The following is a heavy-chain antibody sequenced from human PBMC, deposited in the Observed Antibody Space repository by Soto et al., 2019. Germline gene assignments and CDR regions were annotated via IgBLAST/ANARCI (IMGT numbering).Heavy chain of an antibody. J-gene: IGHJ6*03. CDR3: ARSYRRYCSGGSCYSYYYYYMDV. D-gene: IGHD2-15*01. Sequence: QVQLQESGPGLVKPSETLSLTCTVSGGSISSYYWSWIRQPPGKGLEWIGDIYYSGSTNYNPSLKRRVTISVDTSKNQFSLKLSSVTAADTAVYYCARSYRRYCSGGSCYSYYYYYMDVWGKGTTVTVSS. V-gene: IGHV4-59*01. CDR2: IYYSGST. CDR1: GGSISSYY.